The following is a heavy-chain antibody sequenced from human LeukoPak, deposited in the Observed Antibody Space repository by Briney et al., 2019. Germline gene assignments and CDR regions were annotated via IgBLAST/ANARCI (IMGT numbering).Heavy chain of an antibody. V-gene: IGHV3-74*01. Sequence: GGSLRLSCAASGFTFSSYWMHWVRQAPGKGLVWVSRVSSDGSSTYYADSVKGRFTISRDNSKNTLYLQLNSLRAEDTAVYFCARGLGSSTPERYFDYWGQGTLVTVSS. CDR2: VSSDGSST. CDR1: GFTFSSYW. J-gene: IGHJ4*02. CDR3: ARGLGSSTPERYFDY. D-gene: IGHD6-13*01.